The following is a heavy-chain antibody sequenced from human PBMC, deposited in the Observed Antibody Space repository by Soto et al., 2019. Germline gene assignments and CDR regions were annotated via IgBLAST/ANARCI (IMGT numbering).Heavy chain of an antibody. CDR1: GYTFTSYY. Sequence: GASLKVSCKASGYTFTSYYMHWVRQAPGQGLEWMGWINTNTGNPTYAQGFTGRFVFSLDTSVSTAYLQICSLKAEDTAVYYCARDLGGIITIFGVVIPYGMDVWG. CDR2: INTNTGNP. V-gene: IGHV7-4-1*01. CDR3: ARDLGGIITIFGVVIPYGMDV. J-gene: IGHJ6*02. D-gene: IGHD3-3*01.